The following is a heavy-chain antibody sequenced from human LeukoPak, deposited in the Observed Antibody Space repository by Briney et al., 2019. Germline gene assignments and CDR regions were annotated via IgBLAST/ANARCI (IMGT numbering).Heavy chain of an antibody. Sequence: SETLSLTCTVSGDSINSYYWNWIRQPPGKGLEWIGYISYSGRTDYNPSLKNRVTISVDTSKHQFSMKLKSVTAADTAVYFCARGRWLPNAFDIWGQGTMVTVFS. D-gene: IGHD5-24*01. CDR2: ISYSGRT. CDR3: ARGRWLPNAFDI. J-gene: IGHJ3*02. V-gene: IGHV4-59*01. CDR1: GDSINSYY.